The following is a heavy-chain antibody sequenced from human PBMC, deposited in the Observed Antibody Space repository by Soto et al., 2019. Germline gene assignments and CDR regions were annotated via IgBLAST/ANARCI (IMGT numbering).Heavy chain of an antibody. Sequence: QVQLQQWGAGLLQPTETLSLTCAVYGGSVSGYYWSWIRQPPEKGLEWIGEINHSGSTNYNPSLKSRVTISVDTSKNQFSLKLSSVTAADTAASYCARGRSIYGCPRTVDYWGQGTLVTASS. J-gene: IGHJ4*02. CDR3: ARGRSIYGCPRTVDY. V-gene: IGHV4-34*01. D-gene: IGHD3-16*02. CDR1: GGSVSGYY. CDR2: INHSGST.